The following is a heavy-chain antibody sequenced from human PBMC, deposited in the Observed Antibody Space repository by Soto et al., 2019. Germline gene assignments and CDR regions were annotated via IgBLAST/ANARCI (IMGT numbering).Heavy chain of an antibody. CDR2: IYYSGNT. J-gene: IGHJ4*02. CDR1: GGSISSYY. V-gene: IGHV4-59*01. Sequence: SETLSLTCTVSGGSISSYYWSWIRQPPGKGLEWIGYIYYSGNTNYKYNPSLKSRVTISVDTSKNQFSLKLSSVTAADTAVYYCARAYGYYFDYWGQGTLVTVSS. CDR3: ARAYGYYFDY. D-gene: IGHD4-17*01.